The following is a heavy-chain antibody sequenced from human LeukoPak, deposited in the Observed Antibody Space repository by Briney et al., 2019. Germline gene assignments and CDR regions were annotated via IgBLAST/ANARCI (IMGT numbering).Heavy chain of an antibody. Sequence: GESLKISCKGSGYSFTTYRIGWVRQMPGKGLGWMGIIYPGDSDTRYSPSFQGQVTISADKSISTAHLQWSSLKASDTAMYYCARHPFRDGYNSYYYYYGMDVWGQGTTVTVSS. CDR1: GYSFTTYR. D-gene: IGHD5-24*01. CDR3: ARHPFRDGYNSYYYYYGMDV. J-gene: IGHJ6*02. V-gene: IGHV5-51*01. CDR2: IYPGDSDT.